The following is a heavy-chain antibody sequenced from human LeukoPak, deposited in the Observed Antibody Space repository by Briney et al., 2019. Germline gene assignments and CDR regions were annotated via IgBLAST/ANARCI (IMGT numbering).Heavy chain of an antibody. CDR2: ISGNGDST. CDR3: ARGRQVIVSAGYYFDY. J-gene: IGHJ4*02. CDR1: GFTFNTYA. Sequence: GGSLRLSCAASGFTFNTYAMNWVRQAPGKVLEWVSGISGNGDSTYYADSVKGRFTISRDNTKNTLYLQMNSPRAEDTAVYYCARGRQVIVSAGYYFDYWGQGTLVTVSS. V-gene: IGHV3-23*01. D-gene: IGHD5/OR15-5a*01.